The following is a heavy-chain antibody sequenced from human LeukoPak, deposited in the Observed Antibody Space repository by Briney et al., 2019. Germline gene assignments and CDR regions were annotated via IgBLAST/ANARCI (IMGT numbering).Heavy chain of an antibody. CDR2: TYYRSKWYN. CDR3: ARGEGYYYDSSGYYSYYYGMDV. V-gene: IGHV6-1*01. Sequence: SQTLSLTCAISGDSVSSNSAAWNWIRQSPSRGLEWLGRTYYRSKWYNDYAVSVKSRITINPDTSMNQFSLQLNSVTPEDTAVYYCARGEGYYYDSSGYYSYYYGMDVWGQGTTVTVSS. J-gene: IGHJ6*02. D-gene: IGHD3-22*01. CDR1: GDSVSSNSAA.